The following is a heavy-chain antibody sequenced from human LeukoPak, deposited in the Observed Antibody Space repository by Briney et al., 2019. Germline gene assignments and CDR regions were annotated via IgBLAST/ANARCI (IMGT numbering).Heavy chain of an antibody. J-gene: IGHJ4*02. CDR1: GYTFTGYY. CDR3: ARLERITIFGVVIGSDLSGGALDY. CDR2: INPNSGGT. V-gene: IGHV1-2*02. D-gene: IGHD3-3*01. Sequence: ASVKVSCKASGYTFTGYYIHWVRQAPGQGLEWMGWINPNSGGTKYAQKFQGRVTMTRDTSISTAYMELSRLRSDDTAMYYCARLERITIFGVVIGSDLSGGALDYWGQGTLVTVSS.